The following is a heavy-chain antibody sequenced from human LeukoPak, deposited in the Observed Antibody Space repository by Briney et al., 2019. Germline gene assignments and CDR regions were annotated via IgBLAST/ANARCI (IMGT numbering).Heavy chain of an antibody. Sequence: ASVKVSRKASGYTFTSYGISWVRQAPGQGLEWMGWISAYNGNTNYAQKLQGRVTMTTDTSTSTAYMELRSLRSDDTAVYYCARSDSSGHLTFLDYWVQGTLVTVSS. D-gene: IGHD3-22*01. CDR3: ARSDSSGHLTFLDY. V-gene: IGHV1-18*01. CDR1: GYTFTSYG. CDR2: ISAYNGNT. J-gene: IGHJ4*02.